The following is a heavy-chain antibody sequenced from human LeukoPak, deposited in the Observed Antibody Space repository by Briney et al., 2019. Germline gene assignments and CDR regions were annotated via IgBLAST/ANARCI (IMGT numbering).Heavy chain of an antibody. CDR3: ASQPAAGIYFDY. Sequence: SETLSLTCTVSGGSLTTYDWSWIRKPPGKGLKWWGYIYYSGSTNYNPSLKSPVTISVDTSKNQFSLKVSSVTAADTAVYYCASQPAAGIYFDYWGQGTLVTVSS. J-gene: IGHJ4*02. CDR1: GGSLTTYD. V-gene: IGHV4-59*01. D-gene: IGHD6-13*01. CDR2: IYYSGST.